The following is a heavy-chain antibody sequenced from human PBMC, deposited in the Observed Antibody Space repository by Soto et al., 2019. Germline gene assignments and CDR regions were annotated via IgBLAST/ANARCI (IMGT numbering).Heavy chain of an antibody. J-gene: IGHJ4*02. CDR2: IIPMFGTP. CDR1: GGTVSNYP. CDR3: ARHARHLEWLQPFDY. Sequence: QVQLVQSGAEVKEPGSSVKVSCTASGGTVSNYPISWVRQAPGQGLEWMGGIIPMFGTPNYALKFHGRVTITADESTSTAYMELNRLRYDDTAVYYCARHARHLEWLQPFDYWGQGALVTVSS. V-gene: IGHV1-69*01. D-gene: IGHD3-3*01.